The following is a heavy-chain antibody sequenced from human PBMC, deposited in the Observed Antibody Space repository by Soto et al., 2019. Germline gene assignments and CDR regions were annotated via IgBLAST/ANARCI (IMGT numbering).Heavy chain of an antibody. J-gene: IGHJ3*02. D-gene: IGHD7-27*01. CDR1: GFTFSSYA. CDR2: ISVSGGYT. V-gene: IGHV3-23*01. CDR3: AKDQGLGIPGGYDAFDI. Sequence: EVQLLESGGGLVQPGGSLRLSCAASGFTFSSYAMTWVRQAPGKGLEWVSAISVSGGYTYYADAVKGRFTISRDNSKNTVYVQMNSLRVEDTAVYYCAKDQGLGIPGGYDAFDIWGQGTMVTVSS.